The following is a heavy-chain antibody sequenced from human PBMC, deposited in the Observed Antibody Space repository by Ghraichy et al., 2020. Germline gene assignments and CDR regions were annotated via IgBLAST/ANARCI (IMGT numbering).Heavy chain of an antibody. Sequence: GGSLRLSCAASGFTFDDYAMHWVRQAPGKGLEWVSLIHWDDGNKYYADSVKGRFTISRDNSKNSLYLQMNSLRVEDTALYFCAKGNCRSTSCYSDYMDVWGKGTTVTVSS. CDR1: GFTFDDYA. CDR3: AKGNCRSTSCYSDYMDV. J-gene: IGHJ6*03. CDR2: IHWDDGNK. D-gene: IGHD2-2*01. V-gene: IGHV3-43D*03.